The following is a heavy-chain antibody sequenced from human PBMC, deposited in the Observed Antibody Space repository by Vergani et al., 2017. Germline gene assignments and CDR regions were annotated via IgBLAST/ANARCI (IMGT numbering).Heavy chain of an antibody. D-gene: IGHD6-13*01. CDR2: ISYDGSNK. V-gene: IGHV3-30*18. CDR1: GFTFSSYG. CDR3: AKIAFFEEQHDY. J-gene: IGHJ4*02. Sequence: QVQLVESGGGVVQPGRSLRLSCAASGFTFSSYGMHWVRQAPGKGLEWVAVISYDGSNKYYADSVKGRLTISRDNSKNTLYLQMNSLRAEDTAVYYCAKIAFFEEQHDYWGQGTLVTVSS.